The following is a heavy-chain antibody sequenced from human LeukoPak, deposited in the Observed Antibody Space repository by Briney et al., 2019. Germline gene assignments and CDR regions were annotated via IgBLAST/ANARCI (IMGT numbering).Heavy chain of an antibody. Sequence: ASETLSLTCTVSGGSISSGGYYWGWIRQHPGKGLEWIGYIYYSGSTYYNPSLKSRVTISVDTSKNQFSLKLSSVTAADTAVYYCARAGFTYYFDYWGQGTLVTVSS. V-gene: IGHV4-31*03. D-gene: IGHD6-19*01. CDR3: ARAGFTYYFDY. CDR2: IYYSGST. CDR1: GGSISSGGYY. J-gene: IGHJ4*02.